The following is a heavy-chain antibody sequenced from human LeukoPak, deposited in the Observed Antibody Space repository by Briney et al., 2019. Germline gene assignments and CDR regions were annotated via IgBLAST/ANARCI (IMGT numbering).Heavy chain of an antibody. Sequence: GGSLRLSCAASGFSFSNYAMSWVRQAPGKGLEWVSVISGSGASTYYADSVKGRFTISRDNSKNTLYLQMNSLRAEDTAVYYCAKDDRYYYDSSGYYDYWGQGTLVTVSS. J-gene: IGHJ4*02. CDR2: ISGSGAST. V-gene: IGHV3-23*01. CDR3: AKDDRYYYDSSGYYDY. D-gene: IGHD3-22*01. CDR1: GFSFSNYA.